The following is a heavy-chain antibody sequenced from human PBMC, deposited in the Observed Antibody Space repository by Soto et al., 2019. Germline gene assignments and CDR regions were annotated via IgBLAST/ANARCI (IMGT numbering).Heavy chain of an antibody. V-gene: IGHV3-9*01. D-gene: IGHD3-22*01. CDR2: INWNGDYS. Sequence: EVQLVESGGNLARPGESLRLSCAASGFKFDDYAFHWVRQAPGKGPEWVSGINWNGDYSGYADSVKGRFTISRDNAGNSVYLQMDTLRPEDTALDYCARVHSRVWSGEPYDAWGQGTMVTVSS. CDR1: GFKFDDYA. J-gene: IGHJ3*01. CDR3: ARVHSRVWSGEPYDA.